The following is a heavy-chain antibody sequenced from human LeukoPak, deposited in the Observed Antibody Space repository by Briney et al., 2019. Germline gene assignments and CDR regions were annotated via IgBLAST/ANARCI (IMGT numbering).Heavy chain of an antibody. CDR3: ATYGSGSYPHYYFDY. CDR1: GGSISSSSYY. CDR2: IYYSGST. D-gene: IGHD3-10*01. Sequence: SETLSLTCTVSGGSISSSSYYWGWIRQPPGKGLEWIGSIYYSGSTYYSPSLKSRVTISVDTSKNQFSLKLSSVTAADTAVYYCATYGSGSYPHYYFDYWGQGTLVTVSS. J-gene: IGHJ4*02. V-gene: IGHV4-39*07.